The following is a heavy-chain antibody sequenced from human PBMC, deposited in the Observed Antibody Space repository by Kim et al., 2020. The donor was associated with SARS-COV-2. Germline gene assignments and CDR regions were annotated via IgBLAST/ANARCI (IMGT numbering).Heavy chain of an antibody. CDR2: IYSGGST. CDR3: AKLHLYYDILTGYDRAFDI. J-gene: IGHJ3*02. Sequence: GGSLRLSCAASGFTVSSNYMSWVRQAPGKGLEWVSVIYSGGSTYYADSVKGRFTISRDNSKNTLYLQMNSLRAEDTAVYYCAKLHLYYDILTGYDRAFDIWGQGTMVTVSS. D-gene: IGHD3-9*01. CDR1: GFTVSSNY. V-gene: IGHV3-66*04.